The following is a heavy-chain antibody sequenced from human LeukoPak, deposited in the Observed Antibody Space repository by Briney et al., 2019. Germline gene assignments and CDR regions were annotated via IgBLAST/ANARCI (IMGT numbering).Heavy chain of an antibody. CDR3: ARHNHLWFGELFGAGSLNWFDP. Sequence: GGSLRLSCAASGFSFSSTWMHWVRQVPGKGLEWISRINSDGSSTIYADSVKGRFTISRDNNKNTLYLQMNGLRAEDTAMYYCARHNHLWFGELFGAGSLNWFDPWGQGTLATVSS. CDR2: INSDGSST. CDR1: GFSFSSTW. J-gene: IGHJ5*02. D-gene: IGHD3-10*01. V-gene: IGHV3-74*01.